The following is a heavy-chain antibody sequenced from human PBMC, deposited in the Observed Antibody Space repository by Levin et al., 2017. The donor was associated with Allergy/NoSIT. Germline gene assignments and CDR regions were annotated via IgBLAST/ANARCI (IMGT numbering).Heavy chain of an antibody. Sequence: ETLSLTCAGSGFMFSRYSMNWVRQAPGKGPEWVSSISSASDYIYYADSVKGRFTISRDNAKKSVFLQMNSIRADDTAVYYCSAAVHLGDLALFSWGQGTLVAVSS. V-gene: IGHV3-21*01. D-gene: IGHD3-16*02. CDR2: ISSASDYI. CDR1: GFMFSRYS. J-gene: IGHJ5*02. CDR3: SAAVHLGDLALFS.